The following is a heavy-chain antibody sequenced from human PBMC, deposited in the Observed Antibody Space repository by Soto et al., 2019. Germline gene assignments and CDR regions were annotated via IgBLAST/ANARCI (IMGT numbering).Heavy chain of an antibody. V-gene: IGHV3-66*01. Sequence: EVQLVESGGGLVQPGGSLRLSCAASGFTVSSNYMSWVRQAPGKGLVWVAVIQSGGSTFYAASVKGSFTIFRDNSKNALFLRMIRLRAEDTAVYYCARDDVHCSGGTCDGVPTGVGGEGPTVTVSS. CDR1: GFTVSSNY. CDR2: IQSGGST. D-gene: IGHD2-15*01. CDR3: ARDDVHCSGGTCDGVPTGV. J-gene: IGHJ6*04.